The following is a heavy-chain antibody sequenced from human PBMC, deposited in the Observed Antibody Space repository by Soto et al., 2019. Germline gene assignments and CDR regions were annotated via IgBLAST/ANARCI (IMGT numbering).Heavy chain of an antibody. J-gene: IGHJ6*02. V-gene: IGHV3-30*04. D-gene: IGHD3-22*01. Sequence: LRLSCTASGITFSLFAMHWVRQAPGKGLEWVAVVSKDGINKYYADSVKGRFTISRDNPENTLYLEMNSLRDEDTAVYYCAKDRASSGSSGLDVWGQGTKVTVSS. CDR1: GITFSLFA. CDR2: VSKDGINK. CDR3: AKDRASSGSSGLDV.